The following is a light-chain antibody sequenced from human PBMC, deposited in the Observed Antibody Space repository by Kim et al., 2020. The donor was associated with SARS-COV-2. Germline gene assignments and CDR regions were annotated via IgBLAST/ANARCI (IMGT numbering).Light chain of an antibody. CDR2: YDN. J-gene: IGLJ2*01. CDR3: QVWDIGSDHVL. Sequence: SYELTQPPSVSVAPGKTASITCGGHNIGGKSVNWYQQRPGQAPLLVIYYDNKRPSGIPARFSGSNSDNTATLTISRVEAGDEADYYCQVWDIGSDHVLFG. V-gene: IGLV3-21*04. CDR1: NIGGKS.